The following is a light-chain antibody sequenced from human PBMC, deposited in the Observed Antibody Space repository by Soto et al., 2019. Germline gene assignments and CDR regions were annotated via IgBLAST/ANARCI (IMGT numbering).Light chain of an antibody. J-gene: IGLJ2*01. V-gene: IGLV2-14*01. CDR2: EVS. CDR1: SSDVGGYNY. Sequence: QSVLTQPASVSGSPGQSITISCTGTSSDVGGYNYVSWYQQHPGKAPKLMIYEVSNRPSGVSNRFSGSKSGNTASLTISGLQAEDEADYYCSSDTTNSTRIFGGGTKLTVL. CDR3: SSDTTNSTRI.